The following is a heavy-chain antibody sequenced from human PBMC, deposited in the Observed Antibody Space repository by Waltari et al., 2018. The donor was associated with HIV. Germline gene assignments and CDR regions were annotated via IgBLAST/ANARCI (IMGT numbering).Heavy chain of an antibody. Sequence: QVQLVQSGAEVKKPGASVKVSCKVSGYTLTELSMNWVRQAPGKGLEGRGGFDPEDGETIYAQKFQGRVTMTEDTSTDTAYMELSSLRSEDTAVYYCATVYYYDSSGYHNIAFDYWGQGTLVTVSS. CDR2: FDPEDGET. CDR3: ATVYYYDSSGYHNIAFDY. V-gene: IGHV1-24*01. D-gene: IGHD3-22*01. J-gene: IGHJ4*02. CDR1: GYTLTELS.